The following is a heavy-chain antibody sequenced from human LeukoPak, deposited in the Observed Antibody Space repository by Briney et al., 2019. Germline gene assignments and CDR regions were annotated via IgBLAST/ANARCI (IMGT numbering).Heavy chain of an antibody. V-gene: IGHV3-73*01. CDR3: TRLFAGNWFDP. Sequence: GGSLRLSCAASGFTFSGSAMHWVRQASGKGLEWVGRIRSKANSYAAAYAASAKGRFTISRDDSKNTAYLQMNSLKTEDTAVYYCTRLFAGNWFDPWGQGTLVTVSS. CDR1: GFTFSGSA. J-gene: IGHJ5*02. CDR2: IRSKANSYAA.